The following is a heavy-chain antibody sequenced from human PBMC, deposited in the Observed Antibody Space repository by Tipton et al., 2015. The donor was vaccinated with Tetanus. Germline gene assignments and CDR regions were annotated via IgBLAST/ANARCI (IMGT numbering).Heavy chain of an antibody. CDR3: VRGQVSAMDV. Sequence: LVKPTQTLSLTCAISGDSVSRNNIAWNWIRQSPSRGLEWLGRTYYASKWVNNYAASVKSRLNINPDTSKNQFSQHLSSVTPEDSAVYYCVRGQVSAMDVWGQGTTVIVSS. V-gene: IGHV6-1*01. CDR2: TYYASKWVN. CDR1: GDSVSRNNIA. J-gene: IGHJ6*02.